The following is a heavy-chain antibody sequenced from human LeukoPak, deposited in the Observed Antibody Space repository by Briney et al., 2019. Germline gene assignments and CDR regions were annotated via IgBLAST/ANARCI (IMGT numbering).Heavy chain of an antibody. J-gene: IGHJ4*02. CDR1: GFTFDDYA. CDR2: ISWNSGSI. Sequence: GGSLRLSCAASGFTFDDYAMHWVRQAPGKGLEWVSGISWNSGSIGYTDSVKGRFTISRDNAKNSLYLQMNSLRAEDTAVYYCARAITYYYDSSGPSPPYYFDYWGQGTLVTVSS. D-gene: IGHD3-22*01. V-gene: IGHV3-9*01. CDR3: ARAITYYYDSSGPSPPYYFDY.